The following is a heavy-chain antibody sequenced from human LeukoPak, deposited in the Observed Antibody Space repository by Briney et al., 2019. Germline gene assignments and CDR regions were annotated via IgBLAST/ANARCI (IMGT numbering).Heavy chain of an antibody. J-gene: IGHJ6*04. CDR1: GFTFSSYA. D-gene: IGHD3-16*01. Sequence: PGRSLRLSCAASGFTFSSYAMHWVRQAPGKGLEWVAVISYDGSNKYYADSVKGRFTISRDNSKNTLYLQMNSLRAEDTAVYYCAKEGYYDYVWGSYPYGMDVWGKGTTVTVSS. CDR3: AKEGYYDYVWGSYPYGMDV. CDR2: ISYDGSNK. V-gene: IGHV3-30-3*01.